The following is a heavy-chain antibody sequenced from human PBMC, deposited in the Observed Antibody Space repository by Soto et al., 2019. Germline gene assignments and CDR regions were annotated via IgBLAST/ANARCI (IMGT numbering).Heavy chain of an antibody. Sequence: GGSLRLSCAASGFTFGNFAMSWVRQTPGKGLEWVSGISGSGGSTYYADSVKGRFTISRDNSKNTLYLQMNSLGAEDTATFYCARTESSGLSTRYGMDVWGKGTTVTVSS. CDR3: ARTESSGLSTRYGMDV. CDR1: GFTFGNFA. V-gene: IGHV3-23*01. D-gene: IGHD6-19*01. J-gene: IGHJ6*04. CDR2: ISGSGGST.